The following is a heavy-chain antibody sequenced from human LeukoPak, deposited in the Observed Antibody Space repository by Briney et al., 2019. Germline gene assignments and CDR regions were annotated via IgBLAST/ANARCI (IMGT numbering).Heavy chain of an antibody. J-gene: IGHJ4*02. V-gene: IGHV4-39*01. CDR3: ARHEVNGIIVS. CDR1: GGSISSSSYY. CDR2: IYYSGST. D-gene: IGHD1-14*01. Sequence: SETLSLTCTVSGGSISSSSYYWGWIRQPPGKGLEWIGSIYYSGSTYYNPSLKSRVTISVDTSKNQFSLKLSSVTAADTAVYYCARHEVNGIIVSWGQGTLSPSPQ.